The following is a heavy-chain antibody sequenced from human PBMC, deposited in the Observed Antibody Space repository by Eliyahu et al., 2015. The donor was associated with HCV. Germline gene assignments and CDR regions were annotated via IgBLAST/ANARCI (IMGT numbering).Heavy chain of an antibody. Sequence: QVQLQQWGAGLLKPSETLSLTCAVYGGSFSGYYWSWIRQPPREGAGVVWGNSISGDAPTTTSLKSRVTISVDTSKNQFSLKLSSVTAADTAVYYCAKTMSGAHDAFDIWGQGTMVTVSS. CDR3: AKTMSGAHDAFDI. CDR2: SISGDAP. V-gene: IGHV4-34*01. J-gene: IGHJ3*02. CDR1: GGSFSGYY. D-gene: IGHD7-27*01.